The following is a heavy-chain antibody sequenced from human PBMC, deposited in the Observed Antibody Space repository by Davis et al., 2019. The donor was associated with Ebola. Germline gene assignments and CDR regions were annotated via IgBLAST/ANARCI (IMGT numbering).Heavy chain of an antibody. Sequence: LTRAASGFDFSDSYMTWGPQAPGKGLEWSAYITSSGSYTNYSDSVKGRFTMSRDNSKKSLYLQMNSLRDEDTAVYYCARVRSVAAAGTADYWGQGTVVTVSS. V-gene: IGHV3-11*06. CDR3: ARVRSVAAAGTADY. D-gene: IGHD6-13*01. CDR2: ITSSGSYT. J-gene: IGHJ4*02. CDR1: GFDFSDSY.